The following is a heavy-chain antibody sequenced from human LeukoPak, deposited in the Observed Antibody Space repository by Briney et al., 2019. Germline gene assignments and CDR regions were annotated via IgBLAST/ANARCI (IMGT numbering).Heavy chain of an antibody. CDR1: GGSISSGSYY. V-gene: IGHV4-61*01. CDR3: ARRYGSGSSGTFDY. Sequence: SQTLSLTCTVSGGSISSGSYYWSWIRQPPGKGLEWIAYIYYSGSTNYNPSLKSRVTISVDTSKNQFSLKLSSVTAADTAVYYCARRYGSGSSGTFDYWGQGTLVTVSS. D-gene: IGHD3-10*01. J-gene: IGHJ4*02. CDR2: IYYSGST.